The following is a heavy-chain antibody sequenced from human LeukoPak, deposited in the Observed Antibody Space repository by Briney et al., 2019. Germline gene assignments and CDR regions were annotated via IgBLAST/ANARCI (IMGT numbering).Heavy chain of an antibody. CDR3: ASGYCGGACQLGGVDM. D-gene: IGHD2-21*02. J-gene: IGHJ3*02. CDR1: GGSISSGSYY. CDR2: IYTSGST. V-gene: IGHV4-61*02. Sequence: SQTLSLTCTVSGGSISSGSYYWSWIRQPAGKGLEWIGRIYTSGSTNYNPSLKSRVTISVDTSKNQFSLKLSSVTAADTAVYYCASGYCGGACQLGGVDMWGQGTMVTVSS.